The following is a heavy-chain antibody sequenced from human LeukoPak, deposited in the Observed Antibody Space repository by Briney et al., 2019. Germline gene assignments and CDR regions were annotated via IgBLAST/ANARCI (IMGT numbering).Heavy chain of an antibody. J-gene: IGHJ4*02. CDR1: GFTFSSYS. V-gene: IGHV3-23*01. D-gene: IGHD2-21*02. CDR3: ARDLSSEVGTRPGGY. CDR2: ISGSGGST. Sequence: GGSLRLSCAASGFTFSSYSMNWVRQAPGKGLEWVSAISGSGGSTYYADSVKGRFTISRDNSKNTLYLQMNSLRAEDTAVYYCARDLSSEVGTRPGGYWGQGTLVTVSS.